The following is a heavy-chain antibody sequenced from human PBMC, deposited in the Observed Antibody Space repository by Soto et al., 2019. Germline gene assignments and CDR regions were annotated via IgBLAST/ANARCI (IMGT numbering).Heavy chain of an antibody. CDR1: GGSISSYY. J-gene: IGHJ6*02. Sequence: SETLSLTCTVSGGSISSYYWSWIRQPPGKGLEWIGYIYYSGSTNYNPSLKSRVTISVDTSKNQFSLKLSSVTAADTAVYYCASKTRGYYYYGMDVWGQGTTVTVSS. V-gene: IGHV4-59*08. CDR3: ASKTRGYYYYGMDV. CDR2: IYYSGST.